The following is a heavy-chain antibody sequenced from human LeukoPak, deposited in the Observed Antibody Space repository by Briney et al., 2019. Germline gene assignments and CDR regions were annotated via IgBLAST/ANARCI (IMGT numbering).Heavy chain of an antibody. Sequence: SETLSLTCTVSGGSLSSGDYYWSWIRQPPGKGLEWIGYIYYSGSTYYNPSLKSRVTISVDTSKNQFSLKLSSVTAADTAVYYCAKLSVGILFHAFDIWGQGTMVTVSS. CDR2: IYYSGST. D-gene: IGHD2-15*01. V-gene: IGHV4-30-4*01. CDR1: GGSLSSGDYY. CDR3: AKLSVGILFHAFDI. J-gene: IGHJ3*02.